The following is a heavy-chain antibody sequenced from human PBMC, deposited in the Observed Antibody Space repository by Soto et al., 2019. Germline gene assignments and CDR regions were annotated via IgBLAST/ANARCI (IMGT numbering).Heavy chain of an antibody. CDR2: ISYDGNNK. Sequence: PGGSLRLSCAASGFTFSSYPMHWVRQAPGKGLEWVAVISYDGNNKYFADSVKGRFTISRDNSKNTLYLQMNSLRAEDTAVYYCARDGGSGYSYGYYYYYYGMDVWGQGPTVTVSS. CDR3: ARDGGSGYSYGYYYYYYGMDV. CDR1: GFTFSSYP. V-gene: IGHV3-30-3*01. D-gene: IGHD5-18*01. J-gene: IGHJ6*02.